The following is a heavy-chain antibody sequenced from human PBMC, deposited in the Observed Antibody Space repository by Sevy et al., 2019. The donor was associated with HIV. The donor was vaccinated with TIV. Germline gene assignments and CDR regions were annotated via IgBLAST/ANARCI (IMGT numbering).Heavy chain of an antibody. CDR1: GFTFSLHS. V-gene: IGHV3-21*01. CDR3: ARDIKYYYGSNYYMDV. J-gene: IGHJ6*03. Sequence: GGSLRLSCAASGFTFSLHSMNWVRQAPGKGLEWVSYISTSSIHIYYADSVKGRFTISKDNAKNSLYLQMNSLRAEDKAVYFCARDIKYYYGSNYYMDVWGKGTTVTVSS. CDR2: ISTSSIHI. D-gene: IGHD3-10*01.